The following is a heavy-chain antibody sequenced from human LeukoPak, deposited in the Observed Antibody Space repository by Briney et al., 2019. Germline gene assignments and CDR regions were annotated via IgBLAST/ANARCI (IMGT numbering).Heavy chain of an antibody. V-gene: IGHV4-38-2*02. CDR2: IYHSGTS. Sequence: PSETLSLTCTVSAYSISDGFVWGWIRQPPGKGLEWIGSIYHSGTSYYNPSLKSRISMSVDTSKTPFSLNLSSLPAADTAVYYCARLSHVAGAPKVSWFDPWGQGTLVTVSS. CDR3: ARLSHVAGAPKVSWFDP. D-gene: IGHD1-26*01. CDR1: AYSISDGFV. J-gene: IGHJ5*02.